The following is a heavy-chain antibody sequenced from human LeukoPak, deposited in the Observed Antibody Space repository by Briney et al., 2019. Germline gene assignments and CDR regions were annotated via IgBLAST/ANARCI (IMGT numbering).Heavy chain of an antibody. CDR2: ISYDGSNK. D-gene: IGHD6-13*01. V-gene: IGHV3-30*18. J-gene: IGHJ4*02. CDR1: GFTFSSYG. Sequence: PGRSLRLSCATSGFTFSSYGMHWVRQAPGKGLEWVAVISYDGSNKYYADSVKGRFTISRDDSKNTLYLQMNSLRAEDTAVYYCAKPKIKQLVFCYFDYWGQGTLVTVSS. CDR3: AKPKIKQLVFCYFDY.